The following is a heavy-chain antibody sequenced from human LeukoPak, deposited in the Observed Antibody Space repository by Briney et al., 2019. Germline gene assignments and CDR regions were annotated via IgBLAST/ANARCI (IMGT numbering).Heavy chain of an antibody. J-gene: IGHJ6*02. CDR1: GGSISSGGYS. Sequence: SQTLSLTCAVSGGSISSGGYSWSWIRQPPGKGLEWIGYIYHSGSTYYNPSLKSRVTISVDTSKNQFSLKLSSVTAADTAVYYCARQSGRRVRVRGDTYYYYGMDVWGQGTTVTVSS. CDR3: ARQSGRRVRVRGDTYYYYGMDV. V-gene: IGHV4-30-2*01. CDR2: IYHSGST. D-gene: IGHD3-10*01.